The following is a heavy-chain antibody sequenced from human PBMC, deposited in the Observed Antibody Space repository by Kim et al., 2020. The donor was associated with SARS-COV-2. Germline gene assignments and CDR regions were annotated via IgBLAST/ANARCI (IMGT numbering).Heavy chain of an antibody. D-gene: IGHD6-13*01. V-gene: IGHV3-11*06. CDR3: ATGVHSSSWLPREYYFDY. J-gene: IGHJ4*02. Sequence: KGRFTISRDNAKNSLYLQMNSLRAEDTAVYYCATGVHSSSWLPREYYFDYWGQGTLVTVSS.